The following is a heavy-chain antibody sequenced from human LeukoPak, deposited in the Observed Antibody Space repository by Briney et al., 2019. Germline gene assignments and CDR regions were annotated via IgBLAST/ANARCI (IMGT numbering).Heavy chain of an antibody. J-gene: IGHJ6*03. CDR2: IYYSGST. V-gene: IGHV4-31*03. D-gene: IGHD5-18*01. Sequence: SQTLSLTCTVSGGSISSGGYYWSWIRQHPGKGLEWIGYIYYSGSTYYNPSLKSRVTISVDTSKNQFSLKLSSVTAADTAVYYCARVADSYVFHYYYMDVWGKGTTVTVSS. CDR1: GGSISSGGYY. CDR3: ARVADSYVFHYYYMDV.